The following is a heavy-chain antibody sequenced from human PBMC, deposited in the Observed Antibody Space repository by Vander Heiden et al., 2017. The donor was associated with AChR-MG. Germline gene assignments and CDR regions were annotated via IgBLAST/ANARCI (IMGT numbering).Heavy chain of an antibody. D-gene: IGHD3-9*01. CDR1: GFAFSGYA. Sequence: QVQLVESGGGVIQPGRSLRLSCAASGFAFSGYARNWVRQAPGKGLEWVAVISYDGMNKYYADSVKGRFTISRDNSKNTLYLQMDSLTVEDTAVYYCASPRFRYFEWRSEVDYWGQGTLVTVSS. CDR3: ASPRFRYFEWRSEVDY. CDR2: ISYDGMNK. V-gene: IGHV3-30*04. J-gene: IGHJ4*02.